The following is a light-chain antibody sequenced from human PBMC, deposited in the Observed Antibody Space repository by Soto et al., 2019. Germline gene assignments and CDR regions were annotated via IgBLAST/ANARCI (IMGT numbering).Light chain of an antibody. CDR3: SSYTSSSTRE. CDR2: DVS. V-gene: IGLV2-14*01. Sequence: QSALTQPASVSGSPGQSITISCTGTSSDVGGYNYVSWYQQHPGKAPKLMIYDVSNRPSGVSYRFSGSKSGNTASLTISGLQAEDEADYYCSSYTSSSTREFGGGTKVTVL. J-gene: IGLJ2*01. CDR1: SSDVGGYNY.